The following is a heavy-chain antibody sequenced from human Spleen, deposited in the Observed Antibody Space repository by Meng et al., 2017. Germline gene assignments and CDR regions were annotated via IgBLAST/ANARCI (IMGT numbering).Heavy chain of an antibody. D-gene: IGHD3-16*01. CDR2: IYYSGST. CDR1: GGPIISSSYY. CDR3: ARVSPFGITFEGREYYVGY. Sequence: SETLSPTCTVLGGPIISSSYYWGWIRQPPGKGLEWIGSIYYSGSTYYTPSLKSRVTISVDTSKNQFSLKLSSVTAADTAVYYCARVSPFGITFEGREYYVGYWGQGTLVTVSS. V-gene: IGHV4-39*07. J-gene: IGHJ4*02.